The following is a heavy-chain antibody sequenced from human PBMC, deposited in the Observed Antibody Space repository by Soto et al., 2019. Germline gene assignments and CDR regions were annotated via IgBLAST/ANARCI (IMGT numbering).Heavy chain of an antibody. CDR3: ARGLTVTTVSSDFDY. J-gene: IGHJ4*02. CDR2: IWYDGSNK. Sequence: QVQLVESGGGVVQPGRSLRLSCAASGFTFSSYGMHWVRQAPGKGLEWVAVIWYDGSNKYYADSVNGRFTICRDNSKNTRYLLMNSLRAEDTAVYYCARGLTVTTVSSDFDYWGQGTLVTVSS. V-gene: IGHV3-33*01. CDR1: GFTFSSYG. D-gene: IGHD4-17*01.